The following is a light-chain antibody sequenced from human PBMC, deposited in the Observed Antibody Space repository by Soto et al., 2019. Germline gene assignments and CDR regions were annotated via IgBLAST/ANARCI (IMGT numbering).Light chain of an antibody. J-gene: IGLJ1*01. V-gene: IGLV2-14*03. CDR1: SSDVGGYNY. CDR2: DVS. CDR3: SSYTSRSIYF. Sequence: QSALTQPASVSGSPGQSITISCSGTSSDVGGYNYVFWYQHHPGKAPKLMIYDVSNRPSGVSNRFSGSKSGNTASLTISGLQAEDEPDFYGSSYTSRSIYFFGTGTRVPVL.